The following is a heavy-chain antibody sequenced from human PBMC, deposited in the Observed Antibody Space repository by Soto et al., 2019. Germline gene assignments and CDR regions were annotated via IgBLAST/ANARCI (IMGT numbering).Heavy chain of an antibody. Sequence: QVQLQESGPGLVKPSETLSFTCTVSGDSINSYYWSWIRQPPGKGLEWIAYFYKSGTTNYNPSLKCRVTISVDTSKHQCSLKLSSVTAADTAVYYCARTYDNSGPNSGGYAFDIWGQGTMLTVSS. V-gene: IGHV4-59*01. CDR1: GDSINSYY. J-gene: IGHJ3*02. CDR2: FYKSGTT. CDR3: ARTYDNSGPNSGGYAFDI. D-gene: IGHD3-22*01.